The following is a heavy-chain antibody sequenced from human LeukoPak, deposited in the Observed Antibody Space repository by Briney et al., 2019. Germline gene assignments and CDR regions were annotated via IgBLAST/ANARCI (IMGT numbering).Heavy chain of an antibody. V-gene: IGHV4-4*07. J-gene: IGHJ3*02. CDR2: VFSSGAT. D-gene: IGHD4-23*01. CDR1: GASISDTA. Sequence: SETLSLTCTVSGASISDTAWSWVRQPAGRGLEWIGRVFSSGATLYNPSLNGRVSMSVDASKKQVSLKVTPVTVADTAVYYCARDDKGYYDGRWTAFDSWGQGTVVTVSS. CDR3: ARDDKGYYDGRWTAFDS.